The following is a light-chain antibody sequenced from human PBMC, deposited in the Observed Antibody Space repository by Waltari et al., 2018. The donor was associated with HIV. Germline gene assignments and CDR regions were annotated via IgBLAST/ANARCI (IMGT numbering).Light chain of an antibody. CDR3: QSTDRSGSYII. V-gene: IGLV3-25*03. J-gene: IGLJ2*01. CDR1: ALSMQY. Sequence: SYELTQPPSLSVSPGQTARITCSGDALSMQYGYWYQQKPGQAPVLVIYKDSERSSGIPERVSGASSGTTVTLTISGAQAEDEDAYFCQSTDRSGSYIIFGGGTKLTVL. CDR2: KDS.